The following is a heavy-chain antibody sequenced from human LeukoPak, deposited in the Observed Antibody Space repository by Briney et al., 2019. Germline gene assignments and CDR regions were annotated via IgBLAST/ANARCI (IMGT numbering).Heavy chain of an antibody. J-gene: IGHJ3*02. V-gene: IGHV1-69*06. D-gene: IGHD1-26*01. Sequence: GASVKVSCKASGGTFSSYAISWVRQAPGQGLEWMGGIIPIFGTANYAQKFQGRVTITADKSTSTAYMELSSLRSEDTAVYYCARAGSGSYPAGAFDIWGQGTMVTVSS. CDR2: IIPIFGTA. CDR3: ARAGSGSYPAGAFDI. CDR1: GGTFSSYA.